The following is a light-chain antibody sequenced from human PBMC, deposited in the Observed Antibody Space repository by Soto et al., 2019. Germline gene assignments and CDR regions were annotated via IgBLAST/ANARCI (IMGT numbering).Light chain of an antibody. V-gene: IGKV3-11*01. Sequence: EIVLAQSPATLSLSPGERGTLTCRASESISSYLAWYQQKPGQAPRLLIYDASNRATGIPARFSGSGSGTDFTLTTSSLEPEDFAVYYCQQRTKWPITFGQGTRLEIK. CDR3: QQRTKWPIT. CDR1: ESISSY. CDR2: DAS. J-gene: IGKJ5*01.